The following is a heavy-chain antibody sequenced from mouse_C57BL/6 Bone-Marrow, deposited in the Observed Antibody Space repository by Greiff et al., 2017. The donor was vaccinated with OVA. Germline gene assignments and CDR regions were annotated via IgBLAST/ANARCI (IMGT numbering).Heavy chain of an antibody. CDR2: IDPEDGDT. Sequence: VQLQQSGAELVRPGASVKLSCTASGFNITDYYMHWVKQRPEQGLEWIGRIDPEDGDTEYAPKFQGKATMTADTSSNTAYLQLSSLTSEDTAVYYCTTYPGGFRRVDYWGQGTTLTVSS. CDR1: GFNITDYY. J-gene: IGHJ2*01. V-gene: IGHV14-1*01. CDR3: TTYPGGFRRVDY.